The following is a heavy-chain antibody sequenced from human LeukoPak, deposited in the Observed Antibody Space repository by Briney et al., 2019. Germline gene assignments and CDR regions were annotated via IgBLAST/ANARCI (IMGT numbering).Heavy chain of an antibody. CDR1: GFTFSNYW. D-gene: IGHD3-16*01. CDR3: ARGGGYFDC. V-gene: IGHV3-7*04. Sequence: GGSLRLSCAASGFTFSNYWMSWVRQAPGKGLEWVANIKEDGSEKDYVDSVKGRFTISRDNAKNSLYLQMNSLRAEDTAVYYCARGGGYFDCWGQGTLVTASS. CDR2: IKEDGSEK. J-gene: IGHJ4*02.